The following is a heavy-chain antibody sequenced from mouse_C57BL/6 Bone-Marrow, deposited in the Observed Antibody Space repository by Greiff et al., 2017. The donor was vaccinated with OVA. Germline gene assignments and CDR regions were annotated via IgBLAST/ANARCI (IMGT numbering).Heavy chain of an antibody. CDR1: GYTFTDYN. D-gene: IGHD4-1*02. V-gene: IGHV1-18*01. Sequence: DVQLQESGPELVKPVASVKIPCKASGYTFTDYNMDWVKQSHGKSLEWIGDINPNNGGTIYNQKFKGKATLTVDKSSSTAYMELRSLTSEDTAVYYCAAQLGWFAYWGQGTLVTVSA. CDR3: AAQLGWFAY. J-gene: IGHJ3*01. CDR2: INPNNGGT.